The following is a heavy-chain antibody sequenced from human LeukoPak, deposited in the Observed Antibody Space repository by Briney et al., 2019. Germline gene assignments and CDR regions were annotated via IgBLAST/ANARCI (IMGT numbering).Heavy chain of an antibody. D-gene: IGHD3-22*01. CDR1: GFTFGDYA. V-gene: IGHV3-49*04. CDR2: IRSKAYGGTT. CDR3: NRVMIVVVAADY. J-gene: IGHJ4*02. Sequence: PGRSLRLSCTASGFTFGDYAMSWVRQAPGKGLEWVGFIRSKAYGGTTEYAASVKGRFTISRDDSKNIAYLQMNSLKTEDTAVYYCNRVMIVVVAADYWGQGTLVTVSS.